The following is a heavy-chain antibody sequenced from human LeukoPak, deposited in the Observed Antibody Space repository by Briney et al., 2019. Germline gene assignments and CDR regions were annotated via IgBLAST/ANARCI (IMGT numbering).Heavy chain of an antibody. V-gene: IGHV3-23*01. CDR1: GFTFSSYA. CDR2: ISGSGGNT. CDR3: AKDLELAAAGTSDY. J-gene: IGHJ4*02. Sequence: QTGGSLRLSCAASGFTFSSYAMSWVRQAPGKGLEWVSVISGSGGNTYYADSVKGRFTISRDNSKNTLYLQMSGLRAEDTAVYYCAKDLELAAAGTSDYWGQGTLVTVSS. D-gene: IGHD6-13*01.